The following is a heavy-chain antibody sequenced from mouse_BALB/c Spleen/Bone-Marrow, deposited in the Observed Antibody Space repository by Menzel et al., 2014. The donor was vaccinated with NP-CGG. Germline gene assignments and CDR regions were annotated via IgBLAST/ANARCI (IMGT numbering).Heavy chain of an antibody. CDR2: IDPENGNT. Sequence: VQLQQSGAELVRPGALVKLSCKASGFNIKDCYMPWVKQRPEQGLEWIGWIDPENGNTIYDPKFQGKASITADTSSNTAYLQLSSLTSEDSAVYYCVAYYRYEYYFDYWGQGTTLTVSS. V-gene: IGHV14-1*02. J-gene: IGHJ2*01. D-gene: IGHD2-14*01. CDR1: GFNIKDCY. CDR3: VAYYRYEYYFDY.